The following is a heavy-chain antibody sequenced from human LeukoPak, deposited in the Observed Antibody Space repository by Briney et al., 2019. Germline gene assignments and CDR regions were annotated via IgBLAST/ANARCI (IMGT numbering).Heavy chain of an antibody. CDR2: IIPILGIA. D-gene: IGHD2-2*01. Sequence: SVKVSCKASGGTFSSYAISWGRQAPGQGLEWMGRIIPILGIANYAQKFPGRVTITADKSTSTAYMELSSLRSEDTAVYYCARAHSRRYCSSTSCYAGGGWFDPWGQGTLVTVSS. CDR1: GGTFSSYA. J-gene: IGHJ5*02. CDR3: ARAHSRRYCSSTSCYAGGGWFDP. V-gene: IGHV1-69*04.